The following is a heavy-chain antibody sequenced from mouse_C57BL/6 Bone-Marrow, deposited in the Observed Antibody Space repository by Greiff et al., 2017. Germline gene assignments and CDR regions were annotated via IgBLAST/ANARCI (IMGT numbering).Heavy chain of an antibody. J-gene: IGHJ3*01. CDR2: IYPRSGNT. D-gene: IGHD1-1*01. Sequence: QVQLQQSGAELARPGASVKLSCKASGYTFTSYGISWVKQRTGQGLEWIGEIYPRSGNTYYNEQFKGKATMTVDKSSSTAYMELRSLTSEDSAVYFWADSIYYYGFAYWGQGTLVTVSA. CDR1: GYTFTSYG. V-gene: IGHV1-81*01. CDR3: ADSIYYYGFAY.